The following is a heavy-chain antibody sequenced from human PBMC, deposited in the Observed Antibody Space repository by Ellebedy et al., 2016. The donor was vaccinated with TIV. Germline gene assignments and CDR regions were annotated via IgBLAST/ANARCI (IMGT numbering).Heavy chain of an antibody. CDR1: GYTFTDYD. J-gene: IGHJ4*02. CDR2: INPSGGGT. Sequence: ASVKVSCKASGYTFTDYDINWVRQATGQGLEWMGIINPSGGGTNYAQKFQGRVTVTRDTSTSTVYMELSSLRSEDTAVYYCARGVKYYYESSGYYYTYWGQGTLVTVSS. CDR3: ARGVKYYYESSGYYYTY. V-gene: IGHV1-46*01. D-gene: IGHD3-22*01.